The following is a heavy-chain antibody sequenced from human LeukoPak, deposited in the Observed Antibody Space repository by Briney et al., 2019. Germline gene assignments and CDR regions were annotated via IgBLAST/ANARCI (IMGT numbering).Heavy chain of an antibody. D-gene: IGHD3-22*01. V-gene: IGHV3-23*01. J-gene: IGHJ4*02. CDR1: GFTFSSYA. CDR2: ISSSGDSR. Sequence: GGSLRLSCAASGFTFSSYAMSWVRQAPGRGLEFVSGISSSGDSRYNADSVKGRFTISRDNSKNTLYPQMNSLRAEDTAVYYCAKRRGYYFDYWGQGTLVTVSS. CDR3: AKRRGYYFDY.